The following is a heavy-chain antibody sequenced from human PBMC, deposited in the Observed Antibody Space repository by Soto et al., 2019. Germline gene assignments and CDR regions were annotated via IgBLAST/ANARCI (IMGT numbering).Heavy chain of an antibody. CDR1: GYSFSSYW. CDR3: ARHLYAASPYISFGT. V-gene: IGHV5-10-1*03. J-gene: IGHJ4*02. CDR2: IDPKDSYS. Sequence: EVQLVQSGAEVKKPGESLRIFCEGSGYSFSSYWISWVRQLPGKGLEWMGRIDPKDSYSNYSPSFQGHVIMSADKSNNTAYLQWSSLQASDTGIYFCARHLYAASPYISFGTWGQGTQVTVSS. D-gene: IGHD1-7*01.